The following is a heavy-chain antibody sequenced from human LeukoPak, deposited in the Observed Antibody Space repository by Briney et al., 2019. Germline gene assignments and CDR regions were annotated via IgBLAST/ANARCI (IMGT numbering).Heavy chain of an antibody. CDR1: GFTFSSYI. J-gene: IGHJ4*02. Sequence: GGALRLSCAASGFTFSSYIMNWVRQAPGKGLEWVSYISSSSSTIYYADSVKGRFTISRDNAKNSLYLQMNSLRAEDTAVYYCARDPPTIAAPSHFDYWGQGALVTVSS. V-gene: IGHV3-48*01. CDR2: ISSSSSTI. D-gene: IGHD6-6*01. CDR3: ARDPPTIAAPSHFDY.